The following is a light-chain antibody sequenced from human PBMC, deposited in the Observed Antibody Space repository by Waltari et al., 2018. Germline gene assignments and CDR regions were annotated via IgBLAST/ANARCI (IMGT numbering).Light chain of an antibody. CDR3: CSYAGSYTFV. CDR2: DVV. Sequence: QSALTQPRSVSGSPGQSVTISCSGTSSDIGNYNFVSWYQQHPGNAPKLLIYDVVKRPSGVPDRFSGSKSGNTASLTISGLQTEDEGDYYCCSYAGSYTFVFGVGTQLTVL. V-gene: IGLV2-11*01. J-gene: IGLJ7*01. CDR1: SSDIGNYNF.